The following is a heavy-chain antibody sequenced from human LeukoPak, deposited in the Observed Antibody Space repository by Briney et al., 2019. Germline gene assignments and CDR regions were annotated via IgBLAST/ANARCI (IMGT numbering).Heavy chain of an antibody. J-gene: IGHJ4*02. CDR3: ARRAKSQSSSSYPFDY. CDR1: GYSFTSYW. CDR2: IDPSDSYT. Sequence: GESLKISCKGSGYSFTSYWISWVRQMPGKGLEWMGRIDPSDSYTNYSPSFQGHVTISADESISTAYLQWSSLKASDTAIYYCARRAKSQSSSSYPFDYWGQGTLVTVSS. V-gene: IGHV5-10-1*01. D-gene: IGHD6-6*01.